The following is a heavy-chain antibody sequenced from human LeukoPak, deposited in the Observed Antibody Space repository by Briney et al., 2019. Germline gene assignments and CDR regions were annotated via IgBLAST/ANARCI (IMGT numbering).Heavy chain of an antibody. J-gene: IGHJ3*02. V-gene: IGHV3-66*01. CDR2: IYSGGST. Sequence: GGSLRLSCAASGFTVSSNFMTWVRQAPGKGLEWVSLIYSGGSTYYADSVKGRFTISRDNSKNTLYLQMNSLRAEDTAVYYCAREGYSGSWGAFDIWGQGTMVTVSS. CDR1: GFTVSSNF. CDR3: AREGYSGSWGAFDI. D-gene: IGHD5-12*01.